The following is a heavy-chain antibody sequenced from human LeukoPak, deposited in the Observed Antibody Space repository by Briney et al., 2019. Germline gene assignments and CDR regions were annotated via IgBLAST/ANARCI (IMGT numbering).Heavy chain of an antibody. CDR1: GGSISSSSYY. CDR2: IYYSGST. J-gene: IGHJ5*02. Sequence: PSETLSLTCTVSGGSISSSSYYWGWIRQPPGKGLEWIGSIYYSGSTYYNPSLKSRVTISVDTSKNQFSLKLSPVTAADTAVYYSARLWQNWFDPWGQGTLVTVSS. V-gene: IGHV4-39*01. CDR3: ARLWQNWFDP.